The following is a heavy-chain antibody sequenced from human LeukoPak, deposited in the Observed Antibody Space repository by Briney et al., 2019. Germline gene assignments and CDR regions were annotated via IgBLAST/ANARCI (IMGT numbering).Heavy chain of an antibody. CDR1: GYTFTSYY. CDR3: ARDTGTGSYLDFDY. CDR2: ISAYNGNT. V-gene: IGHV1-18*04. J-gene: IGHJ4*02. D-gene: IGHD1-26*01. Sequence: ASVKVSCKASGYTFTSYYMHWVRQAPGQGLEWMGWISAYNGNTNYAQKLQGRVTMTTDTSTSTAYMELRSLRSDDTAVYYCARDTGTGSYLDFDYWGQGTLVTVSS.